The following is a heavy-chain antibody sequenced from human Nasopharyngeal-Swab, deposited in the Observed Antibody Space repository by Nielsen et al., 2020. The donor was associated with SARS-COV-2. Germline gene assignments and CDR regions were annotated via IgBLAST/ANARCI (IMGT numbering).Heavy chain of an antibody. CDR2: INHNERT. CDR1: GGSFTTYY. Sequence: SETLSLTCAVYGGSFTTYYWNWIRQPPGKGLEWIGEINHNERTNYNPSLKSRVTMSVDTSTNQVSLKLNSLTATDTAVYYCARAGRVGDAYTGLDVWGQGTTVTVSS. J-gene: IGHJ6*02. D-gene: IGHD5-24*01. CDR3: ARAGRVGDAYTGLDV. V-gene: IGHV4-34*01.